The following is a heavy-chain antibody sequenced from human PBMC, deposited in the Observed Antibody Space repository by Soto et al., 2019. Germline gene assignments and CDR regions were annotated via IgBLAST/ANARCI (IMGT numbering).Heavy chain of an antibody. CDR2: ISANDVGT. CDR3: AKAKNDYNWDNRPPFDY. D-gene: IGHD1-20*01. CDR1: GFTLRNYA. V-gene: IGHV3-23*01. Sequence: EVQLLESGGGVVQPGGSLRLSCEASGFTLRNYAMTWIRQAPGKGLEWVSLISANDVGTYYAESVKTRFTISTDQSRNTVYLQTDSLRADDTAIYYCAKAKNDYNWDNRPPFDYWGQGTLVTVSS. J-gene: IGHJ4*02.